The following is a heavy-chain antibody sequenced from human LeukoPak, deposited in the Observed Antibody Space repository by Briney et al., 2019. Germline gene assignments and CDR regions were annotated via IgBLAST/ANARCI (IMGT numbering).Heavy chain of an antibody. CDR1: GGSISSSSHY. CDR3: ARSYGGPNNWFDP. Sequence: SETLSLTCTVSGGSISSSSHYWGRIRQPPGKGLEWIGSIYYSGSTYYNPSLKSRVTISVDTSKNQFSLKLSSVTAADTAVYYCARSYGGPNNWFDPWGQGTLVTVSS. V-gene: IGHV4-39*01. D-gene: IGHD4-23*01. J-gene: IGHJ5*02. CDR2: IYYSGST.